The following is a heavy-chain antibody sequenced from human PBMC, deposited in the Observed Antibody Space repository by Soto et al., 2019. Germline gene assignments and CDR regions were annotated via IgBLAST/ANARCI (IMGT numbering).Heavy chain of an antibody. V-gene: IGHV4-4*07. CDR2: IHTTGIT. J-gene: IGHJ3*01. CDR3: ARDDRNDLDAFDV. CDR1: GASMSSSY. D-gene: IGHD3-16*01. Sequence: PSETLSLTCAISGASMSSSYWTWIRQAAGKGLEYIGRIHTTGITNYNPSLESRVTMSADTSKNQFSLKLSSVTAADTAMYYCARDDRNDLDAFDVWGPGTMVTVSS.